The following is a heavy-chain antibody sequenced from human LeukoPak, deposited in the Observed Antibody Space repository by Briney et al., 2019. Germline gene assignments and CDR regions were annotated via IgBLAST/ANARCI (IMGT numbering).Heavy chain of an antibody. D-gene: IGHD3-10*01. J-gene: IGHJ4*02. CDR3: ARGKSLVTMVRGVIGY. CDR2: MNPNSGNT. CDR1: GYTFTSYD. V-gene: IGHV1-8*01. Sequence: ASVKVSFKASGYTFTSYDINWVRQATGQGLEWMGWMNPNSGNTGYAQKFQGRVTMTRNTSISTAYMELSSLRSEDTAVYYCARGKSLVTMVRGVIGYWGQGTLVTVSS.